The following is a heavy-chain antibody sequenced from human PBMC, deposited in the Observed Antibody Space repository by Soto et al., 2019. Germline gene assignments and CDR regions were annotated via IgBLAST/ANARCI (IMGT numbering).Heavy chain of an antibody. J-gene: IGHJ4*02. CDR1: GGSGSSGSYY. CDR3: ASLRLRCMVDY. D-gene: IGHD5-12*01. V-gene: IGHV4-61*01. Sequence: NRSLTCTVSGGSGSSGSYYWSWIRQPPGKGLEWIGYIYYSGSTNYNPSLKSRVTISVDTSKKQFSLKLSSVTAADTAVYYCASLRLRCMVDYWGQGTLVNVSS. CDR2: IYYSGST.